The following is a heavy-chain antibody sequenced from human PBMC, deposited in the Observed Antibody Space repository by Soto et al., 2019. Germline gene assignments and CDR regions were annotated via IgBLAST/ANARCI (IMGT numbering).Heavy chain of an antibody. CDR2: IYYSGST. D-gene: IGHD6-19*01. CDR1: EGSMSGYY. V-gene: IGHV4-59*01. CDR3: ARGQSGWYGMDV. Sequence: SLTQPVPETVAEGSMSGYYCSCLKQPPGKGLEWIGYIYYSGSTNYTPSLKSRVTISVDTSKNQFSLKLSSVTAADTAVYYCARGQSGWYGMDVWGQGTTVTVSS. J-gene: IGHJ6*02.